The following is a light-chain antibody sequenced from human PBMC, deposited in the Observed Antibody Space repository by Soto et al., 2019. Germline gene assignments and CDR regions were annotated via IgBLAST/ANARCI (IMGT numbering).Light chain of an antibody. V-gene: IGLV2-8*01. CDR2: EVS. CDR3: SSYAGSNILYD. CDR1: ISDVGGYNY. J-gene: IGLJ1*01. Sequence: QSVLTQPPSASGSPGQSVTISCTGTISDVGGYNYVSWYQQHPGKAPKLMIYEVSKRPSGVPDRFSGSKSGNTASLTVSGFQAEDEADYYCSSYAGSNILYDFGTGTKVTVL.